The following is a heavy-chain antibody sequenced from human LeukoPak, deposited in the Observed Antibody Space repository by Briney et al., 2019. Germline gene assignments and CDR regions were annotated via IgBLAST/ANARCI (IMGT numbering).Heavy chain of an antibody. CDR2: IDPYSGGT. D-gene: IGHD6-19*01. V-gene: IGHV1-2*02. J-gene: IGHJ5*02. Sequence: GASVKVSCKTSGYTFSGYHIHWMRQAPGQDLEWIGWIDPYSGGTHFAEKFQGRVTLTRDTSITTLYMELTNLKSDDTSIYFCARDVVAVDSNWFDPWGQGTLVTVSS. CDR1: GYTFSGYH. CDR3: ARDVVAVDSNWFDP.